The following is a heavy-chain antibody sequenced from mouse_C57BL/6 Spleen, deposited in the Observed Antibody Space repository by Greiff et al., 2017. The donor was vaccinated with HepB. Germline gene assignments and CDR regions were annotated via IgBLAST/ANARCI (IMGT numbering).Heavy chain of an antibody. CDR3: TREKIITTVVARDD. J-gene: IGHJ2*01. Sequence: VQLQESGAELVRPGASVTLSCKASGYTFTDYEMHWVKQTPVPGLEWIGAIDPETGVTAYNQKFKGKAILTADKSSSTAYMELRSLTSEDSAVYYCTREKIITTVVARDDWGQGTTLTVSS. CDR2: IDPETGVT. D-gene: IGHD1-1*01. CDR1: GYTFTDYE. V-gene: IGHV1-15*01.